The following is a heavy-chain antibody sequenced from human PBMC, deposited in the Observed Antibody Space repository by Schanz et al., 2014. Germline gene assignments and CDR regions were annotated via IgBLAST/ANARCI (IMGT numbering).Heavy chain of an antibody. Sequence: QVQLVESGAEVKKPGASVKVSCQASGRPLSAYHIHWARQAPGQGLQWMGWVSPVSGGTNYAQKFQGRVTMTWDTSVDTAYMELTSLTYDDTAVYYCAREVERSRTRNFDSWGQGTLVTVSS. CDR1: GRPLSAYH. V-gene: IGHV1-2*02. D-gene: IGHD3-3*01. CDR2: VSPVSGGT. CDR3: AREVERSRTRNFDS. J-gene: IGHJ4*02.